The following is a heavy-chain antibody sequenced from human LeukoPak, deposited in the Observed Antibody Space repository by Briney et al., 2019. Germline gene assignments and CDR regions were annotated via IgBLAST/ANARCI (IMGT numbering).Heavy chain of an antibody. J-gene: IGHJ5*02. D-gene: IGHD3-3*01. CDR3: ARGRVWEYDFWSGQLGNWFDP. V-gene: IGHV1-2*02. Sequence: ASVKVSCKASGYTFTGYYMHWVRQAPGQGLEWMGWINPNSGGTNYAQKFQGRVTMTRDTSISTAYMELSSLRSEDTAVYYCARGRVWEYDFWSGQLGNWFDPWGQGTLVTVSS. CDR2: INPNSGGT. CDR1: GYTFTGYY.